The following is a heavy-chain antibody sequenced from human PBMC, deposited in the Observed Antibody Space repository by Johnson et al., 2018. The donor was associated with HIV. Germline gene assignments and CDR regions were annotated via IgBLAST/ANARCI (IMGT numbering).Heavy chain of an antibody. CDR3: AKQLAGHDAFDI. J-gene: IGHJ3*02. Sequence: QVQLVESGGGVVRPGGSLRLSCAASGFTFDDYGMNWVRQAPGKGLEWVSVLFSGGSTYYADSVKGRFTISSDNSKNTLYLQMNSLRAEDTAVYYCAKQLAGHDAFDIWGQGTMVTVSS. CDR2: LFSGGST. CDR1: GFTFDDYG. D-gene: IGHD6-6*01. V-gene: IGHV3-NL1*01.